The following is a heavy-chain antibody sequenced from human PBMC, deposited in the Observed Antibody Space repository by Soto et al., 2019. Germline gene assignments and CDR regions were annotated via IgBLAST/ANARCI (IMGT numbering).Heavy chain of an antibody. J-gene: IGHJ4*02. D-gene: IGHD2-15*01. V-gene: IGHV4-31*03. CDR1: GGSISSGGYY. Sequence: SETLSLTCTVSGGSISSGGYYWSWIRQHPGKGLEWIGDIYYSGSTYYNPSLKSRVTISVDTSKNQFSLKLSSVTAADTAVYYCARGRKDIVVVVAAMPATKYFDYWGQGTLVTVSS. CDR2: IYYSGST. CDR3: ARGRKDIVVVVAAMPATKYFDY.